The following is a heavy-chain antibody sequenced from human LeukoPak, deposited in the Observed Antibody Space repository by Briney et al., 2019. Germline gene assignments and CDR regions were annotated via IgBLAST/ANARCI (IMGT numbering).Heavy chain of an antibody. J-gene: IGHJ4*02. CDR1: GFTFSSYG. D-gene: IGHD3-22*01. V-gene: IGHV3-30*18. CDR3: AKDLGSSGYYVDY. Sequence: GGSLRLSCAASGFTFSSYGMHWVRQAPGKGLEWVAVISYDGSNKYYADSVKSRFTISRDNSKNTLYLQMNSLRAEDTAVYYCAKDLGSSGYYVDYWGQGTLVTVSS. CDR2: ISYDGSNK.